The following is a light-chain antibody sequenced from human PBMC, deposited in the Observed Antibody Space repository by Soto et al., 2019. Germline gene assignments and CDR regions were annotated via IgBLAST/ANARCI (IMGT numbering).Light chain of an antibody. V-gene: IGKV3-20*01. CDR1: QTFSNNY. J-gene: IGKJ5*01. CDR3: QQYGSSLGVT. CDR2: GAS. Sequence: EIVLTQSPGTLSLSPGERATLSCRASQTFSNNYLAWYQQKPGQAPRLLIYGASSRATGIPDRFSGSGSGTDFTLTISRLEPEDFAVYYCQQYGSSLGVTFGQGTRLEIK.